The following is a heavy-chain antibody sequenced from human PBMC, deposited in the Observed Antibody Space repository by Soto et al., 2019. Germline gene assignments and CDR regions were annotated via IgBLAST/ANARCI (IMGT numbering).Heavy chain of an antibody. D-gene: IGHD6-19*01. CDR1: GGSISSGSYS. Sequence: SETLSLTCAVSGGSISSGSYSWSWIRQSPGRGLEWIGYIYSSGAKYYNPSLDSRVTLSMDTSKNQFSLKLTSVTAADTAVYFCARDLGDAVTDDRYYHYGIDVWGQGTTVTSP. J-gene: IGHJ6*02. CDR3: ARDLGDAVTDDRYYHYGIDV. V-gene: IGHV4-30-2*06. CDR2: IYSSGAK.